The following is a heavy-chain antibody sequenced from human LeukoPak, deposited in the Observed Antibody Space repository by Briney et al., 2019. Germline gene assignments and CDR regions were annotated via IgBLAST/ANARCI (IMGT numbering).Heavy chain of an antibody. V-gene: IGHV4-4*07. CDR3: ARDALGMSGVWYFDL. J-gene: IGHJ2*01. CDR2: FCTSGIS. CDR1: GDSIVTDC. Sequence: SETLSLTCAVSGDSIVTDCCTWIRQPAGKGLEWIGRFCTSGISTHNPSLESRVTMSLDTSKKLFSLNPTSVNAADTAVYYCARDALGMSGVWYFDLWGRGTLVTVSS. D-gene: IGHD7-27*01.